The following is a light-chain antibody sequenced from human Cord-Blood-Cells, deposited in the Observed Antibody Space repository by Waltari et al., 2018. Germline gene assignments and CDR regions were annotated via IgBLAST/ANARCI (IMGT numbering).Light chain of an antibody. V-gene: IGLV2-23*01. J-gene: IGLJ1*01. CDR2: EGS. Sequence: QSALTQPASVSGAPGQSITIACTGTSSDVGSYNLVSGYQRHPGKAPNPMTYEGSTRPSGVSNSFSGSTAGNTASLPISGLQAEDEADYYCCSYAGSSTYVFGTGTKVTVL. CDR1: SSDVGSYNL. CDR3: CSYAGSSTYV.